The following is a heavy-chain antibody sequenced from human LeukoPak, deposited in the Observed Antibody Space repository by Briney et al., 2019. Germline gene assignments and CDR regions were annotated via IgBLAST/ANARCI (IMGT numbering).Heavy chain of an antibody. CDR3: TWTPRLVAHAFYFDQ. CDR2: IYPSDSAT. J-gene: IGHJ4*02. V-gene: IGHV5-51*01. Sequence: GGSPEISCKGFGYPFATYWIGGVRQMPGKGPEGMGTIYPSDSATTYTPSSQCHVTISAAKSITTASLQCSSLKASDSAMYYFTWTPRLVAHAFYFDQWGRGTLVTVSS. D-gene: IGHD2-2*01. CDR1: GYPFATYW.